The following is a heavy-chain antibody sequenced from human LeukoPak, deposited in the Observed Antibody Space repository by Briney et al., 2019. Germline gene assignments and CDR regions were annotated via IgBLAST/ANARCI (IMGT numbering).Heavy chain of an antibody. CDR3: ARIETVADAFDI. J-gene: IGHJ3*02. CDR2: IYSGGST. V-gene: IGHV3-66*01. CDR1: GFTVSSNY. Sequence: SGGSLRLSCAASGFTVSSNYMTWVRQAPGKGLEWVSLIYSGGSTPYADSVRGRFTISRDNSKNTLYLQMNSLRAEDTAVYYCARIETVADAFDIWGQGTLVTVSS. D-gene: IGHD1-1*01.